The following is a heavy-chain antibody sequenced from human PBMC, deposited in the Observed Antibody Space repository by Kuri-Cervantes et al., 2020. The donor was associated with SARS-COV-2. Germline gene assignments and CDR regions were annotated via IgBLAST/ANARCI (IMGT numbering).Heavy chain of an antibody. CDR3: ARDQAYYYGSGSYYFDY. CDR1: GFTFSSYS. CDR2: ISSSSSTI. J-gene: IGHJ4*02. D-gene: IGHD3-10*01. Sequence: GGSLRLSCAASGFTFSSYSMNWVRQAPGKGLEWVSYISSSSSTIYYADSVKGRFTISRDNAKNSLYLQMNSLRAEDTAVYYCARDQAYYYGSGSYYFDYWGQGTLVTVSS. V-gene: IGHV3-48*04.